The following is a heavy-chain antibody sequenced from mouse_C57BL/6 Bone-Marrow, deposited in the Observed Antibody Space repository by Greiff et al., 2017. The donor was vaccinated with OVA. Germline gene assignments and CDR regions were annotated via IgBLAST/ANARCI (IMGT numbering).Heavy chain of an antibody. CDR2: IDPETGGT. CDR1: GYTFTDYE. V-gene: IGHV1-15*01. CDR3: TRPLYWYFDV. Sequence: QVHVKQSGAELVRPGASVTLSCKASGYTFTDYEMHWVKQTPVHGLEWIGAIDPETGGTAYNQKFKGKAILTADKSSSTAYMELRSLTSEDSAVYYCTRPLYWYFDVWGTGTTVTVSS. J-gene: IGHJ1*03.